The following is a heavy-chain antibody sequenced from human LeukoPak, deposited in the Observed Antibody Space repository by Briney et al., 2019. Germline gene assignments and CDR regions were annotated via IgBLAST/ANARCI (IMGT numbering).Heavy chain of an antibody. V-gene: IGHV4-34*01. CDR2: INHSGST. D-gene: IGHD3-3*01. Sequence: SETLSLTCAAYGGSFSGYYWSWIRQPPGKGLEWIGEINHSGSTNYNPSLKSRVTISVDTSKNQFSLKLSSVAAADTAVYYCARVRLFGVVPSTSNYYMDVWGKGTTVTVSS. J-gene: IGHJ6*03. CDR1: GGSFSGYY. CDR3: ARVRLFGVVPSTSNYYMDV.